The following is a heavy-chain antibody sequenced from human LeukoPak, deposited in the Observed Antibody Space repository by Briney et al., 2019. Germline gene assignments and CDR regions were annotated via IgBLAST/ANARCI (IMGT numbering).Heavy chain of an antibody. D-gene: IGHD6-19*01. V-gene: IGHV4-4*02. CDR2: VYHSGGGNK. Sequence: SGTLSLTCAVSGGSLSTTSWWVWLRQPPGKGLEWIGEVYHSGGGNKNYNPSLKSRATISIDTSRNQFSLNLRSVTAADTAVYFCARDNPRTTGYSSGSTFDFWGQGILVTVSS. CDR1: GGSLSTTSW. J-gene: IGHJ4*02. CDR3: ARDNPRTTGYSSGSTFDF.